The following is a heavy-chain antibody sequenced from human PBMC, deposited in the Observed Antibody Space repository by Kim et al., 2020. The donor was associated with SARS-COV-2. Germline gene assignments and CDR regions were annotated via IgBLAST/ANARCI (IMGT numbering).Heavy chain of an antibody. Sequence: VKGRFTISRNNSKNTLYLQMNSLRAEDTAVYYCAKSRGSAVYYYYYGMDVWGQGTTVTVSS. J-gene: IGHJ6*02. D-gene: IGHD2-2*01. V-gene: IGHV3-23*01. CDR3: AKSRGSAVYYYYYGMDV.